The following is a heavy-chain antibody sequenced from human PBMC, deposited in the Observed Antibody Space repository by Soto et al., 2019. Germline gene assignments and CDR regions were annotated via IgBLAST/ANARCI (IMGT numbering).Heavy chain of an antibody. V-gene: IGHV1-2*02. J-gene: IGHJ6*02. CDR1: GYTFSDYY. D-gene: IGHD6-6*01. CDR3: ARVGVEGDSSSGNCYYSGMVV. Sequence: SVTVSCKAYGYTFSDYYIHWVRQAPGQGLEWMGWINPNSGGTKYAPKFQGGVTMTRDTSITTAYMELSRLRSGDTAVYYCARVGVEGDSSSGNCYYSGMVVCGQGTWVTVS. CDR2: INPNSGGT.